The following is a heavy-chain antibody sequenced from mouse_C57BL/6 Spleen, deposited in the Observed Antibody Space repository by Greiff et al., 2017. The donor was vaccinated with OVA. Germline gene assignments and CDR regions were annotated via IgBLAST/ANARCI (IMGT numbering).Heavy chain of an antibody. CDR2: IRLKSDNYAT. V-gene: IGHV6-3*01. CDR3: TYYYGSFWFAY. D-gene: IGHD1-1*01. Sequence: EVMLVESGGGLVQPGGSMKLSCVASGFTFSNYWMNWVRQSPEKGLEWVAQIRLKSDNYATHYAESVKGRFTISRDDSKSSVYLQMNNLRAEDTGIYYCTYYYGSFWFAYWGQGTLVTVSA. J-gene: IGHJ3*01. CDR1: GFTFSNYW.